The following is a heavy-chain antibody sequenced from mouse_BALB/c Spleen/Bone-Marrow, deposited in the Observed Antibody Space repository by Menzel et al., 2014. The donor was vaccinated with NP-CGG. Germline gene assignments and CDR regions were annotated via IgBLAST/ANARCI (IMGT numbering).Heavy chain of an antibody. V-gene: IGHV7-3*02. CDR2: IRNKANGYTT. CDR3: ARDTGNYVRFAY. D-gene: IGHD2-1*01. Sequence: EVHLVESGGGLVQPGGSLRLSCATSGFTFTDYYMSWVRQPPGKALEWLGFIRNKANGYTTEYSASVKGRFTIFRDNSRSILYLQMNTLRAEDSATYYCARDTGNYVRFAYWGQGTLVTVSA. J-gene: IGHJ3*01. CDR1: GFTFTDYY.